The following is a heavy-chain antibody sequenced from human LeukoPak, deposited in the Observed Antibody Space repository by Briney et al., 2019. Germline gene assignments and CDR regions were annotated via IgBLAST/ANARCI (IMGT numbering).Heavy chain of an antibody. CDR2: IYYSGST. Sequence: SETLSLTCTVSGGSISSSSYYWGWIRQPPGKGLEWIGSIYYSGSTYYNPSLKSRATISVDTSKNQFSLKLSSVTAADTAVYYCARALSEGGYCYVYGAFDIWGQGTMVTVSS. CDR1: GGSISSSSYY. V-gene: IGHV4-39*07. CDR3: ARALSEGGYCYVYGAFDI. J-gene: IGHJ3*02. D-gene: IGHD2-21*01.